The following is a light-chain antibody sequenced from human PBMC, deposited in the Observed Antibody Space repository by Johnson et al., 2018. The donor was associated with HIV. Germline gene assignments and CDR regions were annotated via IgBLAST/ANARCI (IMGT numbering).Light chain of an antibody. CDR3: GTWDSSSLSVPYV. V-gene: IGLV1-51*01. Sequence: SVLTQPPSVSAAPGQKVTISCSGNSSNIGNNYVSWYQQLPGTAPKLLIYDNDKRPSGIPDRFSGSKSGTSATLGITGLQTGAEADYYCGTWDSSSLSVPYVLGTGTKVTVL. J-gene: IGLJ1*01. CDR1: SSNIGNNY. CDR2: DND.